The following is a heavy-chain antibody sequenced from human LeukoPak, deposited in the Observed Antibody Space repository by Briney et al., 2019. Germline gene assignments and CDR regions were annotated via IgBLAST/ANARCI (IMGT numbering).Heavy chain of an antibody. CDR3: ARDGASSGYSPEKDFDY. V-gene: IGHV1-2*02. CDR2: INPNSGGT. J-gene: IGHJ4*02. D-gene: IGHD3-22*01. CDR1: GYTFTGYY. Sequence: ASVKVSCKASGYTFTGYYIHWVRQAPGQGLEWMGWINPNSGGTNYAQKFQGRVTMTRDTSISTAYMELNSLRSDDMAVYYCARDGASSGYSPEKDFDYWGQGTLVTVSS.